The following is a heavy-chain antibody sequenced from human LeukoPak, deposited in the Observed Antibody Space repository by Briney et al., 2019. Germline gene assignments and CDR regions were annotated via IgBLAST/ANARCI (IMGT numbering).Heavy chain of an antibody. D-gene: IGHD7-27*01. Sequence: PSETLSLTCSVTGGSITDSIYYWGWVRQPPGKGLEWIGSMSYSGTNYNNPSLKSRVSISIDTSKNQFSVKLTSVTAADTAMYYCASLGTLRSWGQGTLVTVSS. CDR2: MSYSGTN. J-gene: IGHJ5*02. CDR1: GGSITDSIYY. CDR3: ASLGTLRS. V-gene: IGHV4-39*01.